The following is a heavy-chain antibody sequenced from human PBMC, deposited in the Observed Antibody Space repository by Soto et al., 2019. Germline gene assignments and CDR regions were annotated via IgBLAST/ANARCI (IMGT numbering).Heavy chain of an antibody. CDR1: GFTFSSYG. D-gene: IGHD3-16*01. J-gene: IGHJ4*02. CDR2: IWDDGTNK. CDR3: ARGDYDYVWGPRGY. V-gene: IGHV3-33*01. Sequence: QVQLVESGGGVVQPGRSLRLSCAASGFTFSSYGMHWVRQAPGKGLEWVAVIWDDGTNKYYADSVKGRFTISRDNSKNRLHLQLNSLRAEDTAVYYCARGDYDYVWGPRGYWGQGTLVTVSS.